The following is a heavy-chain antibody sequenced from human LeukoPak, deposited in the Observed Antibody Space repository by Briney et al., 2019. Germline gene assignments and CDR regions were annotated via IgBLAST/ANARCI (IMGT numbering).Heavy chain of an antibody. Sequence: PSETLSLTCTVSGASIKSYYWSWIRQPPGKGLEWVGYIFDSGTTNYNPSLKSRVTISVDTSKNQFSLKLSSVTAADTAVYYCSVRLGDRSTSVDPWGQGTLVTVSS. CDR3: SVRLGDRSTSVDP. CDR1: GASIKSYY. CDR2: IFDSGTT. J-gene: IGHJ5*02. D-gene: IGHD3-16*01. V-gene: IGHV4-59*08.